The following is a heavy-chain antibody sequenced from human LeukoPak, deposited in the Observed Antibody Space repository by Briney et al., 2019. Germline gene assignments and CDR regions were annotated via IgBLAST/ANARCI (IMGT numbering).Heavy chain of an antibody. Sequence: SVKVSCKASGGTFSSYAISWVRQAPGQGLEWMGGIIPIFGTANYAQKFQGTVTITADEFTSTAYMELSSLRSEDTAVYYCASNPKRYCSGGSCPYYYYGMDVWGQGTTVTVSS. CDR2: IIPIFGTA. CDR3: ASNPKRYCSGGSCPYYYYGMDV. V-gene: IGHV1-69*13. J-gene: IGHJ6*02. D-gene: IGHD2-15*01. CDR1: GGTFSSYA.